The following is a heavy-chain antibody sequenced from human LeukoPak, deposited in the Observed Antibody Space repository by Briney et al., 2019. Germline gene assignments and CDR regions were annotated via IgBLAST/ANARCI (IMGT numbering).Heavy chain of an antibody. Sequence: PGRSLRLSCAASGFIFSSYGMHWVRQAPGKGLEWVAVIWYDGSNKYYADSVKGRFTISRDNSKNTLYLQMNSLRAEDTAVYYCARDGDVATLSFGFDYWGQGTLVTVSS. V-gene: IGHV3-33*01. J-gene: IGHJ4*02. CDR2: IWYDGSNK. CDR3: ARDGDVATLSFGFDY. CDR1: GFIFSSYG. D-gene: IGHD3-16*02.